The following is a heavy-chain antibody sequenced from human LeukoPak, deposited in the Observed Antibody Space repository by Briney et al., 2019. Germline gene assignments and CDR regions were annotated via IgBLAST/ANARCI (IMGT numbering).Heavy chain of an antibody. J-gene: IGHJ4*02. V-gene: IGHV3-11*01. CDR3: ARGHTMIFY. Sequence: GSLRLSCAASGFTFSDSYMSWFRQAPGRGLEWVSYISTTGDSISYADSVKGRFTISRDNAKRSLYLQMNSLRADDTAVYYCARGHTMIFYWGQGTRVTVSS. CDR1: GFTFSDSY. D-gene: IGHD3-22*01. CDR2: ISTTGDSI.